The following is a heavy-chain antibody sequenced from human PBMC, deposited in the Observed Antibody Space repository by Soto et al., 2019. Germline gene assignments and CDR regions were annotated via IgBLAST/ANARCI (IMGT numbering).Heavy chain of an antibody. Sequence: SETLSLTCIVPGGSISSGSHYWGWVRQPPGKGLEWIGSMYYSGTTYYNPSLKSRVNISVDASKNQFSLKLSSVIAADTAVYYCARHGRSASYYNHFDYWGQGTLVTVSS. CDR3: ARHGRSASYYNHFDY. D-gene: IGHD3-10*01. CDR2: MYYSGTT. J-gene: IGHJ4*02. V-gene: IGHV4-39*01. CDR1: GGSISSGSHY.